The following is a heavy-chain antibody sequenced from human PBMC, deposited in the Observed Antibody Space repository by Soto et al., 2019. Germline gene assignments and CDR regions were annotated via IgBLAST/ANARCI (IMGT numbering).Heavy chain of an antibody. Sequence: SVKVSCKASGGSFSSYAISWVRQAPGQRLERMGGIIPIFGTANYAQKLQGRVTITADESTSTAYMEMSSLRSEDTAVYYCARVGNSSGYYGGDYYYYYGMDVWGQGTTVTVSS. CDR2: IIPIFGTA. D-gene: IGHD3-22*01. J-gene: IGHJ6*02. CDR3: ARVGNSSGYYGGDYYYYYGMDV. V-gene: IGHV1-69*13. CDR1: GGSFSSYA.